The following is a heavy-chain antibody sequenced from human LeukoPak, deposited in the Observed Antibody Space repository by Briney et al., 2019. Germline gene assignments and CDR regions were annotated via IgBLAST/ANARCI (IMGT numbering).Heavy chain of an antibody. D-gene: IGHD3-22*01. Sequence: SETLSLTCTVSGGSISSGDYYWGWIRQPRGKGLEWIGYIYYSGSTYYNPSLKSRVTISVDTSKNQFSLKLSSVTAADTAVYYCAGSVQDYYDSSGYFMYYFDYWGQGTLVTVSS. CDR3: AGSVQDYYDSSGYFMYYFDY. CDR2: IYYSGST. J-gene: IGHJ4*02. V-gene: IGHV4-30-4*08. CDR1: GGSISSGDYY.